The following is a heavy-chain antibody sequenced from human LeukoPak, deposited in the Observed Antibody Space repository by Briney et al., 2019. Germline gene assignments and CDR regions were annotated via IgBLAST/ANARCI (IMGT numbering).Heavy chain of an antibody. D-gene: IGHD3-10*01. CDR1: GYSITSSSW. CDR2: IYHSGTT. CDR3: ARKENVYYYFDY. V-gene: IGHV4-28*01. J-gene: IGHJ4*02. Sequence: SDTLSLTCAVAGYSITSSSWWGWIRPPPGKGLEGIGYIYHSGTTYYNPSLQSRVTMSVDTSKNQFSLKLSSVTAVDTAVYYCARKENVYYYFDYWGQGTLVTVSS.